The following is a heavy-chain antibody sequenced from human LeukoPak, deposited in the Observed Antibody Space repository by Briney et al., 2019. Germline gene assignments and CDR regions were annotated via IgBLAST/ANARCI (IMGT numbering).Heavy chain of an antibody. CDR2: IKEDGSET. V-gene: IGHV3-7*01. D-gene: IGHD3-10*01. Sequence: PGGSLRLSCAVSGFTFSTYWMSWVRQAPGKGLEWVANIKEDGSETYYVDSLKGRFTISRDNAKNSLYLQMNSLRAEDTAVYYCARDDYYGSGSYIDYWGQGTLVTVSS. CDR3: ARDDYYGSGSYIDY. CDR1: GFTFSTYW. J-gene: IGHJ4*02.